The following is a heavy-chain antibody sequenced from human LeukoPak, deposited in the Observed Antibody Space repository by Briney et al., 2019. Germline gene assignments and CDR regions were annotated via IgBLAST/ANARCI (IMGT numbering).Heavy chain of an antibody. D-gene: IGHD2-2*01. CDR3: AKGDIVVVPAAKDEFGFDY. J-gene: IGHJ4*02. V-gene: IGHV3-23*01. CDR2: ISGSGGST. CDR1: GFTFSSYA. Sequence: GGSLRLSCAASGFTFSSYAMSWVRQAPGKGLEWVSAISGSGGSTYYADSVKGRFTISRDNSKNTLYLQMNSLRAEDTAVYYCAKGDIVVVPAAKDEFGFDYWGQGTLVTVSS.